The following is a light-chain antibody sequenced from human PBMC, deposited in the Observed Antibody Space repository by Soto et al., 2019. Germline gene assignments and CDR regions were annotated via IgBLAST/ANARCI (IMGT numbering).Light chain of an antibody. V-gene: IGKV3-20*01. Sequence: EIVLTQSPATLSLSPGDRATLSCRASQSVRSDYFAWYQQKLGQAPRVIIFGISTRATAIPDRFSGSGSGTDFTLTISRLEPDDFALYYCQQYGNSPLTFGGGTKVDIK. J-gene: IGKJ4*01. CDR1: QSVRSDY. CDR2: GIS. CDR3: QQYGNSPLT.